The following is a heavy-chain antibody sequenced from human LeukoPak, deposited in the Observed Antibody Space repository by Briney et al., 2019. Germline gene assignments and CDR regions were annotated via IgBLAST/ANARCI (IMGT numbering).Heavy chain of an antibody. CDR1: GYTFINYG. V-gene: IGHV1-18*01. CDR2: ISAYNANT. J-gene: IGHJ4*02. CDR3: ARDSFGTSRPSDY. Sequence: ASVKVSCKASGYTFINYGITWVRQAPGQGLEWMGWISAYNANTNYAQKFQGRLTITRDTSASTACMELSSLRSEDTAVYYCARDSFGTSRPSDYWGQGTLVTVSA. D-gene: IGHD2-2*01.